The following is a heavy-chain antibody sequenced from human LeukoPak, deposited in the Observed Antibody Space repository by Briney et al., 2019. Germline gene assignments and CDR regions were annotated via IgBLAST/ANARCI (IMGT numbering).Heavy chain of an antibody. J-gene: IGHJ4*02. CDR1: GFTFDDHG. Sequence: HPGRSLRLSCAASGFTFDDHGMHWVRQLPGKGLQWVSGISWSSGIIGYADSVKGRFTVSRDNAKNTLYLQMNSLRAEDTAVYYCAREPNEYDFWSDYSLYWGQGTLVTVSS. D-gene: IGHD3-3*01. V-gene: IGHV3-9*01. CDR3: AREPNEYDFWSDYSLY. CDR2: ISWSSGII.